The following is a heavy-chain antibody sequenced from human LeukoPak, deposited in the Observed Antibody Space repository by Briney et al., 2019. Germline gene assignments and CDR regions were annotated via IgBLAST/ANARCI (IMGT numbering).Heavy chain of an antibody. V-gene: IGHV1-69*13. D-gene: IGHD3-10*01. CDR2: IIPIFGTA. Sequence: ASVKVSCKASGYTFTSYGISWVRQAPGQGLEWMGGIIPIFGTANYAQKFQGRVTITADESTSTAYMELSSLRSEDTAVYYCARFTMVRGVSDWFDPWGQGTLVTVSS. CDR3: ARFTMVRGVSDWFDP. J-gene: IGHJ5*02. CDR1: GYTFTSYG.